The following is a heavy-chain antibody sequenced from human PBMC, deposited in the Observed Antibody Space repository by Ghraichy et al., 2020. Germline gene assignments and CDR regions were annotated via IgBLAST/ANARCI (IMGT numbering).Heavy chain of an antibody. Sequence: ASVKVSCNASGYPFSRYGICWVRQAPGQGLEWMGWISTDTGDTGYAQKFKGRVTLTKDTSTSTAYMELRSLTSEDTAVYYCARDKVNVVTTPLDYWGQGTLVTVAS. CDR3: ARDKVNVVTTPLDY. D-gene: IGHD2-21*02. CDR2: ISTDTGDT. V-gene: IGHV1-18*01. CDR1: GYPFSRYG. J-gene: IGHJ4*02.